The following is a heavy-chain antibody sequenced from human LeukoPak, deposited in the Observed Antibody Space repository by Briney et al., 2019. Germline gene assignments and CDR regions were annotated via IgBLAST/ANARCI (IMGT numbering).Heavy chain of an antibody. CDR2: IYESGTT. Sequence: PSETLSLTCAVYGDSLNSYDLSWVRQPPGEGLEWIGEIYESGTTKYNPSLKGRFAISIVPSKQQFSLILTSVHAADPAVYYCARGAWATRLASWGLGTPVIVSS. V-gene: IGHV4-34*01. J-gene: IGHJ4*02. CDR3: ARGAWATRLAS. D-gene: IGHD2-15*01. CDR1: GDSLNSYD.